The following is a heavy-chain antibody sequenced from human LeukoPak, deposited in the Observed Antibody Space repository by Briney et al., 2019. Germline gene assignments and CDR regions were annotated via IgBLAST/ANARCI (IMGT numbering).Heavy chain of an antibody. CDR1: GYTFTGYY. CDR3: ATTSIAARHKIDY. D-gene: IGHD6-6*01. V-gene: IGHV1-2*02. J-gene: IGHJ4*02. Sequence: ASVKVSCKASGYTFTGYYMHWVRQAPGQGLEWMGWINPNSGGTNYAQKFQGRVTMTRDTSISTAYMELSRLRSDDTAVYYCATTSIAARHKIDYWGQGTLVTVSS. CDR2: INPNSGGT.